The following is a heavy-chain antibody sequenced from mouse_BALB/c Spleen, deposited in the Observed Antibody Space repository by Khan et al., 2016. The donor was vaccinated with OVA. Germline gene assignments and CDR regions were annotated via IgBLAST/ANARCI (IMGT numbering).Heavy chain of an antibody. Sequence: QIQLVQSGPELKKPGETVKISCKASGYTFTDYSMHWVKQAPGKGLKWMGWINTETGEPTYADDFKGRFAFSLETSASTAYLQINTLKNEDTATXFCAGRRYWYFDVWGGGTTVTVSS. CDR1: GYTFTDYS. CDR2: INTETGEP. V-gene: IGHV9-2-1*01. CDR3: AGRRYWYFDV. J-gene: IGHJ1*01.